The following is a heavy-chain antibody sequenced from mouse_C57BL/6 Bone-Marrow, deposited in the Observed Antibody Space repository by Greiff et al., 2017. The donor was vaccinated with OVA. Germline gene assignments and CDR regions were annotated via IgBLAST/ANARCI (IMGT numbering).Heavy chain of an antibody. CDR2: ISSGGSYT. CDR1: GFTFSSYG. J-gene: IGHJ2*01. CDR3: ARQGGSSDY. Sequence: DVQLVESGGDLVKPGGSLKLSCAASGFTFSSYGMSWVRQTPDKRLEWVATISSGGSYTYYPDSVKGRFTISRDNAKNTLYLQMSSLKSEDTAMYYCARQGGSSDYWGQGTTLTVSS. D-gene: IGHD1-1*01. V-gene: IGHV5-6*01.